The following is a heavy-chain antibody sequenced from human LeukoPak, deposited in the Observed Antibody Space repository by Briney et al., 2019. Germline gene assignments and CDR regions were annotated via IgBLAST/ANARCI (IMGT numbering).Heavy chain of an antibody. Sequence: ASVKVSCKASGYTFTNYAMHWVRQAPGQRLEWMGWINAGNGNTKYSQQFQGRVTITSDTSASEVYMELSSLRSEDTAVYYCARTSYSGYDLWGQGTLVTVSS. J-gene: IGHJ4*02. V-gene: IGHV1-3*01. CDR1: GYTFTNYA. CDR3: ARTSYSGYDL. D-gene: IGHD5-12*01. CDR2: INAGNGNT.